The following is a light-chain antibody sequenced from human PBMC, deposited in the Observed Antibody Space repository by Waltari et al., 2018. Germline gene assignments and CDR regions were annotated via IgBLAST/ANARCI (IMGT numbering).Light chain of an antibody. V-gene: IGLV2-14*01. J-gene: IGLJ3*02. CDR1: SSDVGGYNY. Sequence: QSALTQPASVSGSPGQSITISCTGTSSDVGGYNYVSWYQPHPGKAPKVMVYEGRSLLSGVSNRFSGAKSGNTASLTISGLQAEDEADYYCTSYRHRDTLVFGGGTKLTVL. CDR2: EGR. CDR3: TSYRHRDTLV.